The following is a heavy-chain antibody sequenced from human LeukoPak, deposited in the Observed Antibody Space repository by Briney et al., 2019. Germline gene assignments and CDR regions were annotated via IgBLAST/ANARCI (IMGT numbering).Heavy chain of an antibody. J-gene: IGHJ4*02. CDR2: IYPGDSDT. Sequence: GESLKISCKGSGYIFTTHWIGWVRQMPGKGLEWMGIIYPGDSDTRYSPSFQGQVTISADKTITTAYLQWSSLKASDTAMYYCTRQAYGSVSYVDYWGQGTLLTVSS. V-gene: IGHV5-51*01. CDR3: TRQAYGSVSYVDY. CDR1: GYIFTTHW. D-gene: IGHD3-10*01.